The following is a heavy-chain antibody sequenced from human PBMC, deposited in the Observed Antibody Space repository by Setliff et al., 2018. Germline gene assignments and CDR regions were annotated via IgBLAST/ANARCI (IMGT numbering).Heavy chain of an antibody. CDR1: GFTFRSYW. CDR2: MNSDGSTK. J-gene: IGHJ4*02. V-gene: IGHV3-74*01. CDR3: TKDSNGEFADY. Sequence: GVLRLSCEASGFTFRSYWMHWVRQAPGEGLVWVSRMNSDGSTKNYADSVKGRFTISRDNTKNTVYLQMNSLRAEDTAVYYCTKDSNGEFADYWGQGTLVTVSS. D-gene: IGHD1-1*01.